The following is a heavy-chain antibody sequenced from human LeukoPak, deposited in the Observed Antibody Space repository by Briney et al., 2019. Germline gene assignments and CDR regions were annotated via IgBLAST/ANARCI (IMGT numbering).Heavy chain of an antibody. J-gene: IGHJ4*02. D-gene: IGHD2-2*01. CDR3: AKRGGNAYAAHFAQ. V-gene: IGHV3-23*01. CDR2: ISDRGSNT. Sequence: PGGSLRLSCTTSGFTFSTYGMAWVRQAPGKGLEWVSSISDRGSNTHYPDSVKGRLSISRDNANNTLYLQMDSLRAEDTAVYFGAKRGGNAYAAHFAQWGQGTLVTVSS. CDR1: GFTFSTYG.